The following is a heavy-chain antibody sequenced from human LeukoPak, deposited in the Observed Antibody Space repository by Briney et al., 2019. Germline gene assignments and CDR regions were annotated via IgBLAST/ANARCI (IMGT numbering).Heavy chain of an antibody. V-gene: IGHV3-48*03. Sequence: PGGSLRLSCAASGFTFSSYEMNWVRQAPGKGLEWVSYISSSSSYTNYADSVKGRFTISRDNAKNSLYLQMNSLRAEDTAVYYCASTGYDLNQGVYWGQGTLVTVSS. D-gene: IGHD5-12*01. J-gene: IGHJ4*02. CDR1: GFTFSSYE. CDR3: ASTGYDLNQGVY. CDR2: ISSSSSYT.